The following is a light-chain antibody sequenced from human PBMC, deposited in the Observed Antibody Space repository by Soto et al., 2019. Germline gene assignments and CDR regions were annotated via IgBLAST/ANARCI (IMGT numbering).Light chain of an antibody. J-gene: IGLJ3*02. V-gene: IGLV2-11*01. CDR1: NSDIGGYNY. CDR3: CSFAKPNHLWV. CDR2: DVT. Sequence: QSALTQPRSVSGSPGQSITISCTGTNSDIGGYNYVSWYQQHPGKAPKVMIYDVTRRPSGVPDRFSGSKSGNTASLTISGLQAEDEADYYCCSFAKPNHLWVFGGGTKVTVL.